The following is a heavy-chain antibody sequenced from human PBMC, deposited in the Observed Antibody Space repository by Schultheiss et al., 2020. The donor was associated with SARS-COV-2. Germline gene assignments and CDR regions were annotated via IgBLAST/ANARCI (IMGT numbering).Heavy chain of an antibody. V-gene: IGHV4-34*01. CDR1: GFTFSDHY. D-gene: IGHD3-16*01. Sequence: ESLKISCAASGFTFSDHYMSWIRQAPGEGLEWIGEINHSGSANHNPSLKSRVTISVDTSKNQFSLKLSSVTAADTAVYYCARDIVGGGVRQRLGMDVWGQGTTVTVSS. J-gene: IGHJ6*02. CDR2: INHSGSA. CDR3: ARDIVGGGVRQRLGMDV.